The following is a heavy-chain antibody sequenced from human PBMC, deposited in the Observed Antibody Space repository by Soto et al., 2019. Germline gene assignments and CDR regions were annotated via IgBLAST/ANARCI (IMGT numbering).Heavy chain of an antibody. Sequence: ASVKVSCNASGYTFTSYFISWVRQAPGQGLEWMGWISAYNGNTNYAQKLQGRVTMTTDTSTSTAYMELRSLRSDDTAVYYCARDSWVYSNPKWFDPWGQGSLVTVSS. D-gene: IGHD4-4*01. CDR3: ARDSWVYSNPKWFDP. J-gene: IGHJ5*02. CDR1: GYTFTSYF. CDR2: ISAYNGNT. V-gene: IGHV1-18*01.